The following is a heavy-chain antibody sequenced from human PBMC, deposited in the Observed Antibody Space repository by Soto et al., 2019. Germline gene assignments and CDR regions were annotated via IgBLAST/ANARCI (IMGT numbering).Heavy chain of an antibody. Sequence: QGQLQESGPGLVKPSETLSLTCTVSGDYITSHYWSWIRQPPGKGLEWIGYVYHSEKTDCNPALTCRDTISTDPSNNKISLSLPSVPASDTAVYYSARLVGIAPAIWYFDLWGRGTLVTVSS. D-gene: IGHD6-13*01. CDR2: VYHSEKT. J-gene: IGHJ2*01. CDR3: ARLVGIAPAIWYFDL. V-gene: IGHV4-59*08. CDR1: GDYITSHY.